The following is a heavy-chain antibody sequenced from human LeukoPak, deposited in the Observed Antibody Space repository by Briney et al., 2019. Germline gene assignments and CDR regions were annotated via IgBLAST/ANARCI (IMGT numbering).Heavy chain of an antibody. CDR3: ARGGVNSGYGGKKSRRYFDL. CDR1: GGSISSGSYY. Sequence: SETLSLTCTVSGGSISSGSYYWSWIRQPAGKGLEWIGRIYTSGSTNYNPSLKSRVTISVDTSKNQFSLKLSSVTAADTAVYYCARGGVNSGYGGKKSRRYFDLWGRGTLVTVSS. D-gene: IGHD4-23*01. J-gene: IGHJ2*01. V-gene: IGHV4-61*02. CDR2: IYTSGST.